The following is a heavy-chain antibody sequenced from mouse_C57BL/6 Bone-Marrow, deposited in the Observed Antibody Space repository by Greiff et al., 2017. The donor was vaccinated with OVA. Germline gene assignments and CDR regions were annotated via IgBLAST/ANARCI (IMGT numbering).Heavy chain of an antibody. CDR2: ISSGGDYI. D-gene: IGHD2-1*01. Sequence: EVQVVESGEGLVQPGGSLKLSCAASGFTFSSYDMSWVRQTPEKMLEWVACISSGGDYIYYADTVKGRFTISRDNARNTLYLQMSSLKSEDTAMYYCTRLLDAMDNWGQGTSVTVSS. CDR3: TRLLDAMDN. J-gene: IGHJ4*01. CDR1: GFTFSSYD. V-gene: IGHV5-9-1*02.